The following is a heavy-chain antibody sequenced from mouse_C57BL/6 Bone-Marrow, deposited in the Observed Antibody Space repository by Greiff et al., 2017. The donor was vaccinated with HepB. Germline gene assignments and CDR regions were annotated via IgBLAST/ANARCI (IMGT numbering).Heavy chain of an antibody. CDR3: TTGRLRRYFDV. CDR1: GFNIKDDY. Sequence: EVQLVESGAELVRPGASVKLSCTASGFNIKDDYMHWVKQRPEQGLEWIGWIDPENGDTEYASKFQGKATITADTSSNTAYLQLSSLTSEDTAVYYCTTGRLRRYFDVWGTGTTVTVSS. V-gene: IGHV14-4*01. J-gene: IGHJ1*03. CDR2: IDPENGDT. D-gene: IGHD2-2*01.